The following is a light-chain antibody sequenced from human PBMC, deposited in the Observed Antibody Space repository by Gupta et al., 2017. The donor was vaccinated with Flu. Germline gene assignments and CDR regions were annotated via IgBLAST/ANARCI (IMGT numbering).Light chain of an antibody. V-gene: IGLV1-44*01. CDR3: AAWDDSLNGHYV. CDR2: GNS. CDR1: SSNIGSNP. J-gene: IGLJ1*01. Sequence: QSVLAQPPSASETPGQRVTISCSGSSSNIGSNPVNWYQQVPGTAPKLLIYGNSQRPSGVPDRFSGSKSGTSASLAISGLQSEEEADYYCAAWDDSLNGHYVFGTGTKVTVL.